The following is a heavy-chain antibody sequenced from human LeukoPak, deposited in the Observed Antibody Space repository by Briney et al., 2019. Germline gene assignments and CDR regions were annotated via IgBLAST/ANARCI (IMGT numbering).Heavy chain of an antibody. CDR3: ATDHSKANTAWWFDP. D-gene: IGHD2-21*02. CDR1: GGTFSSYA. J-gene: IGHJ5*02. Sequence: ASVKVSCKASGGTFSSYAISWVRQAPGQGLEWMGGIIPIFGTANYAQKFQGRITMSRDTSTSTVYMELSSLRSEDTAFYYCATDHSKANTAWWFDPWGQGTLVTVSS. V-gene: IGHV1-69*05. CDR2: IIPIFGTA.